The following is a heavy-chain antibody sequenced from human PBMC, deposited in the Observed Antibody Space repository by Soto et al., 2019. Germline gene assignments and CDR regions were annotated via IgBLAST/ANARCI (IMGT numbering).Heavy chain of an antibody. D-gene: IGHD4-17*01. Sequence: SETLSLTCTVSGGSISSYYWSWIRQPPGKGLEWIGYIYYSGSTNYNPSLKSRVTISVDTSKNQFSLKLSSVTAADTAVYYCARGPDYGGSFRKGFDPWGQGTLVTVSS. CDR1: GGSISSYY. J-gene: IGHJ5*02. CDR2: IYYSGST. V-gene: IGHV4-59*01. CDR3: ARGPDYGGSFRKGFDP.